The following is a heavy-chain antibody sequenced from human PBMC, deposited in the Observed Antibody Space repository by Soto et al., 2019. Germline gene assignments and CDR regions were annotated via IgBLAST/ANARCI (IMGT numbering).Heavy chain of an antibody. Sequence: PSQTLSLTCAISGDSVSSNSAAWNWIRQSPSRGLEWLGRTYYRSKWYNDYAVSVKSRITINPDTSKNQFSLQLNSVTPEDTAVYYCAREGYCSGGSCYAPFYYYYYGMDVWGQGTTVTVSS. V-gene: IGHV6-1*01. CDR3: AREGYCSGGSCYAPFYYYYYGMDV. D-gene: IGHD2-15*01. CDR1: GDSVSSNSAA. CDR2: TYYRSKWYN. J-gene: IGHJ6*02.